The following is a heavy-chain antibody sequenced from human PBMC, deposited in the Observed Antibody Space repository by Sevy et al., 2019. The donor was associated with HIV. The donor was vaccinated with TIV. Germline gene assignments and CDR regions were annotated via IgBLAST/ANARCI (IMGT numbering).Heavy chain of an antibody. D-gene: IGHD3-3*01. J-gene: IGHJ3*02. CDR1: GFTVSSNY. CDR2: IYSGGST. Sequence: GGSLRLSCAASGFTVSSNYMSWVRQAPGKGLEWVSVIYSGGSTYYADSVKGRFTISRDNSKNTLYLQMNSLRAEDTAVYYCASEVRTSAGSGGNTGAFDIWGQGTMVTVSS. CDR3: ASEVRTSAGSGGNTGAFDI. V-gene: IGHV3-53*01.